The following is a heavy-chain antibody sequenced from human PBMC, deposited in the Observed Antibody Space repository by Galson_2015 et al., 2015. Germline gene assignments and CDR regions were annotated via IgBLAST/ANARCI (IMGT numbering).Heavy chain of an antibody. V-gene: IGHV5-51*01. CDR1: GYSFTSYW. CDR2: IYPGDSDT. CDR3: ARHDYGDYTRQPRDGRYYGMDV. D-gene: IGHD4-17*01. J-gene: IGHJ6*02. Sequence: QSGAEVKKPGESLTISCTGSGYSFTSYWIGWVRQMPGKGLEWMGIIYPGDSDTRYSPSFQGQVTISADKSISTDYLQWSSLKASDTAMYYCARHDYGDYTRQPRDGRYYGMDVWGQGTTVTVSS.